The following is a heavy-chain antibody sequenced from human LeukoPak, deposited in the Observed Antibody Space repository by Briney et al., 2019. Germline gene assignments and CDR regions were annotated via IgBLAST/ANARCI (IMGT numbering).Heavy chain of an antibody. CDR3: ARVGGDCSGGSCYLFWFDP. CDR1: GYTFTSYY. CDR2: INPSGGST. Sequence: ASVKVSCKASGYTFTSYYMYWVRQAPGQGLEWMGIINPSGGSTSYAQKFQGRVTMTRDTSTSTVYMELSSLRSEDTAVYYYARVGGDCSGGSCYLFWFDPWGQGTLVTVSS. V-gene: IGHV1-46*01. D-gene: IGHD2-15*01. J-gene: IGHJ5*02.